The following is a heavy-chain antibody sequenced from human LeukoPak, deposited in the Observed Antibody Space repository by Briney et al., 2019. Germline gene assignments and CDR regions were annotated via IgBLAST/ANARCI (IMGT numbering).Heavy chain of an antibody. CDR1: GCTLSDLS. V-gene: IGHV1-24*01. J-gene: IGHJ4*02. CDR3: ATAFAGNLVDY. Sequence: ASVKVSCKVSGCTLSDLSMHWVRQAPGKGLEWMGSFALEDGEKIYAQKFQGRVTMTEDTSTDTAYMELSSLRSEDTAVYYCATAFAGNLVDYWGQGTLVTVSS. D-gene: IGHD1-14*01. CDR2: FALEDGEK.